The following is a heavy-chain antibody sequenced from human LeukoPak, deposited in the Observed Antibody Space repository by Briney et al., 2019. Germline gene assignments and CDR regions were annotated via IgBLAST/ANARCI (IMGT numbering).Heavy chain of an antibody. J-gene: IGHJ6*02. D-gene: IGHD3-3*01. V-gene: IGHV3-21*01. CDR3: VRDPYDFWSGYSPHYYYYGMDV. CDR1: GFTFSSYS. CDR2: ISSSSSYI. Sequence: GGSLRLSCAASGFTFSSYSMHWVRQAPGKGLEWVSSISSSSSYIYYAHSVKGRFTISRDNANNSLYLQMNSLRAEETAVYYCVRDPYDFWSGYSPHYYYYGMDVWGQGTTVTVSS.